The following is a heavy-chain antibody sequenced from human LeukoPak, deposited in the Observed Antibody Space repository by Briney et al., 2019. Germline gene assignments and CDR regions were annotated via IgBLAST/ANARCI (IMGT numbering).Heavy chain of an antibody. Sequence: PSETLSLTCNVSGGSISSGGSFWPWIRQHPGRGLELIGHIYYPGRAYYNPSLKSRITIPVDTAKDQFSLKLSSVTASDTAVYYCARGGEKYSDSSGYYSLDHWGQGTRVTVSS. J-gene: IGHJ4*02. CDR3: ARGGEKYSDSSGYYSLDH. V-gene: IGHV4-31*02. CDR2: IYYPGRA. CDR1: GGSISSGGSF. D-gene: IGHD3-22*01.